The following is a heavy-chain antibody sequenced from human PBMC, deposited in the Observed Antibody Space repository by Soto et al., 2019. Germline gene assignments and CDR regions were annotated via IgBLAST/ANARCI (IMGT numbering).Heavy chain of an antibody. D-gene: IGHD6-19*01. CDR1: GFTFDDYA. CDR2: ISWNSGSI. CDR3: AKAHNSGGSGYSSGWYVF. Sequence: GGSLRLSCAASGFTFDDYAMHWVRQAPGKGLEWVSGISWNSGSIGYADSVKGRFTISRDNAKNSLYLQMNSLRAEDTALYYCAKAHNSGGSGYSSGWYVFWGQGTLATVSS. V-gene: IGHV3-9*01. J-gene: IGHJ4*02.